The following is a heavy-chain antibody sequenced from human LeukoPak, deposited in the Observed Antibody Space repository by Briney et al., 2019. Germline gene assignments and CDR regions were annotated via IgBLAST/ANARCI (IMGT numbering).Heavy chain of an antibody. V-gene: IGHV3-23*01. CDR1: AFTFSKHA. Sequence: SGGSLRHSCAASAFTFSKHAMTWVRQAPGKGLEWVSSININGDRTYYADSVKGRFTISRDNSKNTLYLQMNSLRVEDTALYYCANEIRPNDYWGQGTLVTVS. CDR2: ININGDRT. D-gene: IGHD6-6*01. J-gene: IGHJ4*02. CDR3: ANEIRPNDY.